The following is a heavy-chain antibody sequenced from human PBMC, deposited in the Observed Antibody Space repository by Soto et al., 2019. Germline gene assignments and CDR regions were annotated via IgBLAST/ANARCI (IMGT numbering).Heavy chain of an antibody. CDR1: GGSISSYY. D-gene: IGHD3-9*01. V-gene: IGHV4-59*01. CDR2: FYYSGST. J-gene: IGHJ6*03. Sequence: PSETLSLTCTVSGGSISSYYWSWIRQPPGKGLEWIGYFYYSGSTNYNPSLKSRVTISVDTSKNQFSLKLSSVTAADTAVYYCARAPPYYDILTDKTGPHYYYYMDVWGKGPTVTVSS. CDR3: ARAPPYYDILTDKTGPHYYYYMDV.